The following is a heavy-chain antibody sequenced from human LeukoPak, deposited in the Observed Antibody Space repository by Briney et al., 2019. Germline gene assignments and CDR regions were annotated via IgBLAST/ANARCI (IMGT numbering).Heavy chain of an antibody. CDR2: ISYDGSNK. CDR3: AKDLRGDYGNYYFDY. J-gene: IGHJ4*02. V-gene: IGHV3-30*18. D-gene: IGHD4-17*01. Sequence: GRSLRLSCAASGFTFSSYGMHWVRQAPGKGLEWVAVISYDGSNKYYADSVKGRFTISRDNSKNTLYLQMNSLRAEDTAVYYCAKDLRGDYGNYYFDYWGQGTLVTVSS. CDR1: GFTFSSYG.